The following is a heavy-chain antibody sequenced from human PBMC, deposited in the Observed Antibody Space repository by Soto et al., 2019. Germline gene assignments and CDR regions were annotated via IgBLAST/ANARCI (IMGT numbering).Heavy chain of an antibody. CDR2: INTLSTAI. CDR3: ARRLQWQLRPLDS. CDR1: GFTFSDYY. Sequence: PGGSLRLSCEGSGFTFSDYYMTWIRQAPGKGLEWVAYINTLSTAIYYADSVKGRFTISRDNAKNSLYLQMNGRRAEDTATYYCARRLQWQLRPLDSWGRGTLVTVSS. J-gene: IGHJ4*02. D-gene: IGHD6-19*01. V-gene: IGHV3-11*01.